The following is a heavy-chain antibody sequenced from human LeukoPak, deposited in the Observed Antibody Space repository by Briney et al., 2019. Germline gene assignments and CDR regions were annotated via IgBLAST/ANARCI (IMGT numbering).Heavy chain of an antibody. V-gene: IGHV1-2*02. CDR2: INPNSGGT. Sequence: ASVKVSCKASGYTFTGYYMNWVLQGPGQGLEWVGWINPNSGGTNYAQKFQGRVTMTRDTSISTAYMELSRLTSDDTAVYYCARKTDYYDSSGYFVSGFTFFDYWGQGTLVTVSS. CDR1: GYTFTGYY. CDR3: ARKTDYYDSSGYFVSGFTFFDY. D-gene: IGHD3-22*01. J-gene: IGHJ4*02.